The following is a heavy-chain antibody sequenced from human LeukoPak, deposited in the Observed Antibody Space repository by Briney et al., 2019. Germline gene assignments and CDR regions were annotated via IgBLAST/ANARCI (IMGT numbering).Heavy chain of an antibody. J-gene: IGHJ6*02. Sequence: PGRSLRLSCAASGFTFSSDAMHWVRQAPAKGLERVALISYEGSNKYYADSVKGRFTIPRDNSKITRYVQMNRLRAEDTAVYYCARDRSYDILTGYYLYYCYYGMDVWGQGTTGTVSS. CDR1: GFTFSSDA. D-gene: IGHD3-9*01. V-gene: IGHV3-30-3*01. CDR3: ARDRSYDILTGYYLYYCYYGMDV. CDR2: ISYEGSNK.